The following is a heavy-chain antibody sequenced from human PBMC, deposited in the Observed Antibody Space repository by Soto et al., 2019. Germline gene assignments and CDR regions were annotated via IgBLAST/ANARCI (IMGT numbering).Heavy chain of an antibody. CDR1: GVSISSYY. V-gene: IGHV4-59*01. CDR3: AREKYNWNPSLYYYYHYMDV. J-gene: IGHJ6*03. Sequence: SETLPLTCTVSGVSISSYYWSWIRQPPGKGLEWIGYIYYSGSTNYNPSLKSRVTISVDTSKNQFSLKLSSVTAADTAVYYCAREKYNWNPSLYYYYHYMDVWGKGTTVTVSS. D-gene: IGHD1-20*01. CDR2: IYYSGST.